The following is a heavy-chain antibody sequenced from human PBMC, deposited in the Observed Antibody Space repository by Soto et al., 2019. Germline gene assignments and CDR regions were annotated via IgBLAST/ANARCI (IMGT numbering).Heavy chain of an antibody. V-gene: IGHV3-23*01. Sequence: EVQLLESGGGLVQPGGSLRLSCAASGFTFSSYAMSWVRQAPGKGLEWVSAISGSGGSTYYADSVKGRFTISRDNSKNTLYLQMNSLRAEDTAVYYCAKEMEGVTIFGVVATYYYDYGMDVWGQGTTVTVSS. J-gene: IGHJ6*02. CDR2: ISGSGGST. CDR1: GFTFSSYA. D-gene: IGHD3-3*01. CDR3: AKEMEGVTIFGVVATYYYDYGMDV.